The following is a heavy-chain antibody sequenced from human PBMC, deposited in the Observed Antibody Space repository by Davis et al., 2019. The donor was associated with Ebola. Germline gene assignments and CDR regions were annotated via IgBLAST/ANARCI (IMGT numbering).Heavy chain of an antibody. J-gene: IGHJ6*02. V-gene: IGHV1-8*02. D-gene: IGHD4-23*01. CDR2: MNPNSGNT. Sequence: ASVKVSCKASGYAFTSYDINWVRQATGHGPEWMGWMNPNSGNTGYVEKFQGRVTMTRNTSTSTAYMELSSLRSEDTAVYYCARDDGGNSYYYYGMDVWGQGTTVTVSS. CDR3: ARDDGGNSYYYYGMDV. CDR1: GYAFTSYD.